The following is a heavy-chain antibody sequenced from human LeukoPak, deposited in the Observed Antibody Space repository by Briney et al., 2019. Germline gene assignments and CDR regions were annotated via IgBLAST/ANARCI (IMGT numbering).Heavy chain of an antibody. CDR2: INHSGST. CDR1: GGSFSGYY. Sequence: SETLSLTCGVYGGSFSGYYWNWIRQSPGKGLEWIGEINHSGSTNYNPSLKSRVTMSVDTSQKQFSLRLTSVRAADTAVYYCARGRYLTTLGGAAAGFLDYWGQGTVVTVSS. J-gene: IGHJ4*02. D-gene: IGHD6-13*01. V-gene: IGHV4-34*01. CDR3: ARGRYLTTLGGAAAGFLDY.